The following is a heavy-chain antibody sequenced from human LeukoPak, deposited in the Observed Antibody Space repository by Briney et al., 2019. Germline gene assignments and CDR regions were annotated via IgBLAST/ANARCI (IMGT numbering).Heavy chain of an antibody. D-gene: IGHD2-2*01. J-gene: IGHJ6*02. Sequence: SETLSLTCAVYGGSFSGYYWSWIRQPPGKGLQWIGEINHSGSTNYSPSLKSRLTISIDTSKNQFSLRLSSVTAADTAVYYCSAAMVYYYGMDVWGQGTTVTVSS. V-gene: IGHV4-34*01. CDR2: INHSGST. CDR3: SAAMVYYYGMDV. CDR1: GGSFSGYY.